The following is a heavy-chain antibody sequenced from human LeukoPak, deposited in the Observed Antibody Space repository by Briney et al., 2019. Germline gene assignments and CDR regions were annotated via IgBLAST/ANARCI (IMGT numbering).Heavy chain of an antibody. CDR1: GGSISSGSYY. V-gene: IGHV4-61*02. Sequence: SETLSLTCTVSGGSISSGSYYWRWIRQPAGKGLEWIGRIYTSGSTNYNPSLKSRVTISVDTSKNQFSLKLSSVTAADTAVYYCAGERGGKEYSSSRGDFDYWGQGTLVTVSS. D-gene: IGHD6-6*01. CDR3: AGERGGKEYSSSRGDFDY. CDR2: IYTSGST. J-gene: IGHJ4*02.